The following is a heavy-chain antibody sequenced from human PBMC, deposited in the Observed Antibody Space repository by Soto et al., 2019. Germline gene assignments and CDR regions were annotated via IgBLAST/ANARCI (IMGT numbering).Heavy chain of an antibody. CDR3: AREADLNWFDP. J-gene: IGHJ5*02. CDR2: ISSSSSTI. V-gene: IGHV3-48*02. CDR1: GFTFSSYS. D-gene: IGHD6-19*01. Sequence: EVQLVESGGGLVQPGGSLRLSCAASGFTFSSYSMNWVRQAPGKGLEWVSYISSSSSTIYYADSVKGRFTISRDNAKNSLTLQMNSLRDEDTAVYYCAREADLNWFDPWGQGTLVTVSS.